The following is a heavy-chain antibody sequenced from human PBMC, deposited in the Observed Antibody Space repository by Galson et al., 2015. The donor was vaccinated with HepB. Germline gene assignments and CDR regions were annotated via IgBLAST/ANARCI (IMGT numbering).Heavy chain of an antibody. V-gene: IGHV3-23*01. Sequence: SLRLSCAASGFTFSSYAMSWVRQAPGKGLEWVSAISGSGGSTYYADSVKGRFTISRDNSKNTLYLQMNGLRAEDTAVYYCAKGKLLWFGELSFAAEFDYWGQGTLVTVSS. CDR2: ISGSGGST. J-gene: IGHJ4*02. D-gene: IGHD3-10*01. CDR3: AKGKLLWFGELSFAAEFDY. CDR1: GFTFSSYA.